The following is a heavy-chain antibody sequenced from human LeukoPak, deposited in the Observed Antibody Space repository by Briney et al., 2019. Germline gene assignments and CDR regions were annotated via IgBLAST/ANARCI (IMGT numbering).Heavy chain of an antibody. Sequence: GASVKVSCKASGYTFTSYAMHWVRQAPGQRLEWMGWINAGNGNTKYSQEFQGRVTITRDTSASTAYMELSSLRSEDMAVYYCARGELYYDYVWGSYRYSYYMDVWGKGTTVTVSS. V-gene: IGHV1-3*03. CDR2: INAGNGNT. CDR1: GYTFTSYA. D-gene: IGHD3-16*02. CDR3: ARGELYYDYVWGSYRYSYYMDV. J-gene: IGHJ6*03.